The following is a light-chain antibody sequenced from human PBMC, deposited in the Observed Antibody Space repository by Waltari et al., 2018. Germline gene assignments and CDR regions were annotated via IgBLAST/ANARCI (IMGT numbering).Light chain of an antibody. J-gene: IGLJ1*01. CDR2: EVS. CDR3: SSYANSRIYV. Sequence: QSALTQPASVSGSPGQSITISCSGTSTDVGSYDLVSWYQQQPGKAPKLMIYEVSKRPSGVCILFPGSKFDNTASLTISGLQAEDEADYYCSSYANSRIYVFGTGTKVTVL. V-gene: IGLV2-14*02. CDR1: STDVGSYDL.